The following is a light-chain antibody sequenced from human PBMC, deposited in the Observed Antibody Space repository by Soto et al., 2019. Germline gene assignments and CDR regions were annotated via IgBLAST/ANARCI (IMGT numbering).Light chain of an antibody. CDR1: QSVSSY. CDR2: DAS. J-gene: IGKJ4*01. Sequence: EIVLTQSPATLSLSPGERATLSCRASQSVSSYLAWYQQKPGQAPRLLGYDASNRATGIPARFSGSGTETDLTLTISSVEPEDCAVYYCQQRSNWPPLTCGGGTKVQIK. V-gene: IGKV3-11*01. CDR3: QQRSNWPPLT.